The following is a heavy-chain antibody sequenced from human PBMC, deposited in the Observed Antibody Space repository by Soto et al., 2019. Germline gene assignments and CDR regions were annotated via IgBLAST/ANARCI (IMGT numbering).Heavy chain of an antibody. CDR3: ARDAIAAAGTYYYYYMDV. V-gene: IGHV3-33*01. D-gene: IGHD6-13*01. Sequence: GGSLRLSCAASGFTFSSYGMHWVRQAPGKGLEWVAVIWYDGSNKYYADSVKGRFTISRDNSKNTLYLQMNSLRAEDTAVYYCARDAIAAAGTYYYYYMDVWGKGTTVTVSS. CDR2: IWYDGSNK. CDR1: GFTFSSYG. J-gene: IGHJ6*03.